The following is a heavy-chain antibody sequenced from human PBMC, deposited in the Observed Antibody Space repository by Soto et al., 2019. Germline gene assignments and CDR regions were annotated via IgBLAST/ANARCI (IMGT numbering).Heavy chain of an antibody. V-gene: IGHV4-59*08. CDR2: IYYSGST. CDR1: GGSISKYY. D-gene: IGHD6-13*01. Sequence: SETLSLTCTVSGGSISKYYWSWIRQPPGKGLEWIGYIYYSGSTRYNPSLKSRVTISVDTSKNQFSLKLSSVTAADTAVYYCARHGPIAAAGTVFDYWGQGTLVTVSS. J-gene: IGHJ4*02. CDR3: ARHGPIAAAGTVFDY.